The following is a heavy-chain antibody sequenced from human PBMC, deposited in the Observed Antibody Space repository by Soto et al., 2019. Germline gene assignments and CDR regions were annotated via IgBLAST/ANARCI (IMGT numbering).Heavy chain of an antibody. CDR1: GFTFSNAW. J-gene: IGHJ6*03. D-gene: IGHD2-2*02. Sequence: GGSLRLSCAASGFTFSNAWMSWVRQAPGKGLEWVGRIKSKTDGGTTDYAAPVKGRFTISRDDSKNTLYLQMNSLKTEDTAVYYCTTVEIYCSSTSCHTDYYYYYYMDVWGKGTTVTVSS. V-gene: IGHV3-15*01. CDR3: TTVEIYCSSTSCHTDYYYYYYMDV. CDR2: IKSKTDGGTT.